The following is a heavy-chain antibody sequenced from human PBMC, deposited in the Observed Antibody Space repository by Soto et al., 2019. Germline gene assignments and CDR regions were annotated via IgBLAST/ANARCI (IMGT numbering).Heavy chain of an antibody. Sequence: QVQLVESGGGLVKPGGSLRLSCAASGFTFSDYYMSWIRQAPGKGLEWVSYINSSSSYTNYADSVKGRFTISRDNAKNSGYLRLNSLRAEDTAVYYCARTIVAAGGRRDFALWGRGTLVTVSS. CDR2: INSSSSYT. J-gene: IGHJ2*01. CDR1: GFTFSDYY. CDR3: ARTIVAAGGRRDFAL. D-gene: IGHD6-13*01. V-gene: IGHV3-11*05.